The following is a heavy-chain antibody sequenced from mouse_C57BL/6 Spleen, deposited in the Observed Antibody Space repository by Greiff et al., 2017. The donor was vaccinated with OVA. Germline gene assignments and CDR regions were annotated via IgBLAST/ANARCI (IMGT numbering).Heavy chain of an antibody. V-gene: IGHV5-17*01. D-gene: IGHD1-1*01. CDR1: GFTFSDYG. CDR3: AREAVTTVADD. J-gene: IGHJ2*01. Sequence: EVKLVESGGGLVKPGGSLKLSCAASGFTFSDYGMHWVRQAPEQGLEWVAYISSGSSTIYYADTLKGRFTISRDNAKNTLFLQMTSLRSEDTAMYYCAREAVTTVADDWGQGTTLTVSS. CDR2: ISSGSSTI.